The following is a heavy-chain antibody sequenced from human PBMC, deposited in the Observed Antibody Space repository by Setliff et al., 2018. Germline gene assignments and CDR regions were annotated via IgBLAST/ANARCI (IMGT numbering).Heavy chain of an antibody. Sequence: GASVKVSCKTSGYNFSTYAIHWVRQAPGQRLEWMGWINAGNGNTKYSQRFQGRVTIIRDTSASTDYMELSSLRSEDTAVYYCARDRKGSSGYDSPSYLDHWGPGTLVTVS. CDR2: INAGNGNT. D-gene: IGHD5-12*01. V-gene: IGHV1-3*01. CDR3: ARDRKGSSGYDSPSYLDH. CDR1: GYNFSTYA. J-gene: IGHJ4*02.